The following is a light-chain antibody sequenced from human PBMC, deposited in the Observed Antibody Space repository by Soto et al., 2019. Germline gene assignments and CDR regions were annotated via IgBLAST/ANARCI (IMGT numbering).Light chain of an antibody. V-gene: IGLV1-44*01. CDR1: SSNIGSNT. Sequence: QSVLTQPPSASGTPGQRVTISCSGSSSNIGSNTVNWYQQLPGTAPTLLIYSNNQRPSGVPDRFSGSKSGTSASLGISGLQSEDEADYYCAAWDDGRNGVVFGGGTKLTVL. CDR2: SNN. J-gene: IGLJ2*01. CDR3: AAWDDGRNGVV.